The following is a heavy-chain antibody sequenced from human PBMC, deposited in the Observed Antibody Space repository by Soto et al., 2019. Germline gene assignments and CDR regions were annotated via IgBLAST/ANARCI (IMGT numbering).Heavy chain of an antibody. D-gene: IGHD6-13*01. Sequence: LRLSCAASGFTFSSYAMSWVRQAPGKGLEWVSAISGSGGSTYYADSVKGRFTISRDNSKNTLYLQMNSLRAEDTAVYYCAGGSSSVAWFDPWGQGTLVTVSS. CDR2: ISGSGGST. V-gene: IGHV3-23*01. CDR1: GFTFSSYA. J-gene: IGHJ5*02. CDR3: AGGSSSVAWFDP.